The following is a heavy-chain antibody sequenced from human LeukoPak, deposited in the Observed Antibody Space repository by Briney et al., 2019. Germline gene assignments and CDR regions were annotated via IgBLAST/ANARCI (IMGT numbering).Heavy chain of an antibody. CDR3: ARVGYYDSSGYSYYYYGMDV. CDR2: ICYSGST. V-gene: IGHV4-59*01. CDR1: GGSISSYY. J-gene: IGHJ6*02. D-gene: IGHD3-22*01. Sequence: SETLSLTCTVSGGSISSYYWSWIRQPPGKGLEWVGYICYSGSTNYNPSLKSRVTISVDTSKNQFSLKLSSVTAADTAVYYCARVGYYDSSGYSYYYYGMDVWGQGTTVTVSS.